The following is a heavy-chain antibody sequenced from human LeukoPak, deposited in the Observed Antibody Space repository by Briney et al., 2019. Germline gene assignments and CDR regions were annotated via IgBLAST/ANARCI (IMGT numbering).Heavy chain of an antibody. D-gene: IGHD2/OR15-2a*01. Sequence: PGRSLRLSCAASGFTFSSYGMHWVRPAPGKGLEWVAVIWYDGSNKYYPDSVQGRFTISRDNSKNTLYLQVNSLRAEDTAVYYCARDRSMSGWYIDLWGRGTLVTVSS. J-gene: IGHJ2*01. V-gene: IGHV3-33*01. CDR2: IWYDGSNK. CDR3: ARDRSMSGWYIDL. CDR1: GFTFSSYG.